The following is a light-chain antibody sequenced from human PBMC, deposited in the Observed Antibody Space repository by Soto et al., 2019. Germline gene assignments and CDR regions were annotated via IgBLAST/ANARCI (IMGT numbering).Light chain of an antibody. J-gene: IGKJ5*01. V-gene: IGKV1-33*01. CDR2: DAS. Sequence: DIQMTQSPSSLSASVGDRVTITCQASQNINNYLNWYQQKPGSAPKLLIYDASNLEAGVPSRFRGSGSGTDFTFTISRLQPEDIATYYCRQYDDLPPTFGQGTRLEIK. CDR3: RQYDDLPPT. CDR1: QNINNY.